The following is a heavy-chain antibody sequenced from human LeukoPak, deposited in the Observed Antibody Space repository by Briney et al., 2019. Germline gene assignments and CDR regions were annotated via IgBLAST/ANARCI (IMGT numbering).Heavy chain of an antibody. J-gene: IGHJ4*02. CDR3: ARAAGVAFDY. V-gene: IGHV4-39*01. Sequence: KPSETLSLTCTVSGGSMSTGRYSWGWIRQPPGKGLEWIGTISYSGSTYYNPSLKSRVTISVDTSKKQFSLRLSSVTAADTAVFYCARAAGVAFDYWGQGTLVTVSS. D-gene: IGHD3-10*01. CDR2: ISYSGST. CDR1: GGSMSTGRYS.